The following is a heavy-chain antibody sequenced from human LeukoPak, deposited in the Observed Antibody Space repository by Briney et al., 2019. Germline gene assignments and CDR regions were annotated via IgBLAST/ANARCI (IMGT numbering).Heavy chain of an antibody. V-gene: IGHV1-69*05. CDR2: IIPTFGTA. J-gene: IGHJ4*02. D-gene: IGHD3-3*01. CDR3: AVCITIFGVVCTADY. Sequence: SVKVSCKTSGGPFSSYAISWVRQAPGQRLEWMGGIIPTFGTANSAQNLQGRVTITTDESTTTAYMELSSLRFEDTAVYYCAVCITIFGVVCTADYWGQGTLVTVSS. CDR1: GGPFSSYA.